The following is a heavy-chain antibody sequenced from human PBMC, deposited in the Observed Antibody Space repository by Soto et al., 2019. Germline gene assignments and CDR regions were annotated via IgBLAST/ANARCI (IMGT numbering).Heavy chain of an antibody. D-gene: IGHD3-22*01. CDR2: ISWNSGLI. Sequence: EVQLVESGGGLVQPGRSLRLSCAASGFTFDDYAMHWVRQAQGKVLEWVSGISWNSGLIGYADSVKGRITISRDNADNSLYLHMNSLRAEDTALYYCAKDYYSASCGSHFDYWGQGTLVTVSS. CDR1: GFTFDDYA. J-gene: IGHJ4*02. V-gene: IGHV3-9*01. CDR3: AKDYYSASCGSHFDY.